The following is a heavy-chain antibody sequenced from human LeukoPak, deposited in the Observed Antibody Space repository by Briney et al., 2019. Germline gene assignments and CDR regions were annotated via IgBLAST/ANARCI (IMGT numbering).Heavy chain of an antibody. CDR1: GFTFSSYS. Sequence: GGSLRLSCAASGFTFSSYSMNWVRQAPGKGLELVSSISSSSSYIYYADSVKGRFTISRDNAKNSLYLQMNSLRAEDTAVYYCARVGRGYDILTGYSIEYYFDYWGQGTLVTVSS. CDR3: ARVGRGYDILTGYSIEYYFDY. CDR2: ISSSSSYI. J-gene: IGHJ4*02. V-gene: IGHV3-21*01. D-gene: IGHD3-9*01.